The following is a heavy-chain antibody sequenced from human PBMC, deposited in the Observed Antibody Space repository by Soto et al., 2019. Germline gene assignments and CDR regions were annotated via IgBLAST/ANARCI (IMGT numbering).Heavy chain of an antibody. Sequence: SETLSLTCAVYGGSFSGYYWSWIRQPPGKGLEWIGEINHSGSTNYNPSLKSRVTISVDTSKNQFSLKLSSVTAADTAVYYCARGQGRRYLDSSGHLNFDYWGQGTLVTLSS. CDR3: ARGQGRRYLDSSGHLNFDY. V-gene: IGHV4-34*01. D-gene: IGHD3-22*01. J-gene: IGHJ4*02. CDR1: GGSFSGYY. CDR2: INHSGST.